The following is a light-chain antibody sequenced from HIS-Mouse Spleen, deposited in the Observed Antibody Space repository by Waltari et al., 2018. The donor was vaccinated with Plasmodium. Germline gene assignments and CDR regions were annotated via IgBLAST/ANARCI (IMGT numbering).Light chain of an antibody. CDR2: KDS. J-gene: IGLJ3*02. CDR1: ALPTQY. V-gene: IGLV3-25*03. Sequence: SYELTQPPSVSVSPGQTARITCPGDALPTQYAYWYQQKPGQAPVLVIYKDSERPPGIPERVSGSSSGTTVTLTISGVQAEDEADYYCQSADSSGTPNWVFGGGTKLTVL. CDR3: QSADSSGTPNWV.